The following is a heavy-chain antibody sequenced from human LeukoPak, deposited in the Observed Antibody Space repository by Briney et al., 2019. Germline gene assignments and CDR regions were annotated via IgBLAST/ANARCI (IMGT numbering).Heavy chain of an antibody. J-gene: IGHJ4*02. CDR2: INHSGST. Sequence: SETLSLTCAVYGGSVSGYYWSWLRQPPGEGREWMGEINHSGSTNYNPSLKSRVTISVDTSKNQFSLKLSSVTAADTAVYYCARFAVPAAMVDYWGQGTLVTVSS. V-gene: IGHV4-34*01. CDR1: GGSVSGYY. CDR3: ARFAVPAAMVDY. D-gene: IGHD2-2*01.